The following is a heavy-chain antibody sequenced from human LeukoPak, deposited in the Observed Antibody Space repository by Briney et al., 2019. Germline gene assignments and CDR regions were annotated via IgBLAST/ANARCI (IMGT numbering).Heavy chain of an antibody. V-gene: IGHV3-74*01. Sequence: GGSLRLSCAASGFPFSSYWMHWVRQVPGKGLLWVSRINSDGSATIYADSVRGRSTISRDNAKNTLYLQMSGLRVKDTAVYHCASDSPYYGMDVWGQGTTVTVSS. CDR3: ASDSPYYGMDV. CDR1: GFPFSSYW. J-gene: IGHJ6*02. CDR2: INSDGSAT.